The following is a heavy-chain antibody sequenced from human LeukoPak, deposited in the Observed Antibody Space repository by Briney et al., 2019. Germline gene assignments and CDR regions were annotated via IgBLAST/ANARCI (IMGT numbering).Heavy chain of an antibody. Sequence: GGSLRLSCAAPGFTFSTYWMTWVRQAPGKGLEWVANIKHDGRDKYHLDSVKGRFTISRDNAKNTLYLQMNSLRAEDTAVYYCANDYYDSSGYSDAFDIWGQGTMVTVSS. J-gene: IGHJ3*02. D-gene: IGHD3-22*01. CDR3: ANDYYDSSGYSDAFDI. V-gene: IGHV3-7*02. CDR2: IKHDGRDK. CDR1: GFTFSTYW.